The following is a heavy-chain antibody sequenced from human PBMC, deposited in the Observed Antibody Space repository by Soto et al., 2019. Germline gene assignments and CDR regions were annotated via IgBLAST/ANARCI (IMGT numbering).Heavy chain of an antibody. Sequence: QITLKESGPALVKPTQTLTLTCTFSGFSLSTSGVGVGWIRQPPGKALEWLALIYWDDDKRYSPSLKSRLTLTKDTYKTQVVLTMTNMDAVDTATCYCAHRRGAYGGADCFDAFDIWGQGTMVTVSS. J-gene: IGHJ3*02. CDR1: GFSLSTSGVG. D-gene: IGHD2-21*02. CDR2: IYWDDDK. CDR3: AHRRGAYGGADCFDAFDI. V-gene: IGHV2-5*02.